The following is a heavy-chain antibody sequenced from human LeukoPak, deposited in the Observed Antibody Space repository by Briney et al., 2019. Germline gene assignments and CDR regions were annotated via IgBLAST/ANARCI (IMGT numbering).Heavy chain of an antibody. V-gene: IGHV3-30-3*01. J-gene: IGHJ4*02. D-gene: IGHD6-13*01. Sequence: SGGSLRLSCAASGFTFSSYAMHWVRQAPGKGLEWVAVILYGGSNEYYADSVKGRFTISRDNAKNSLYLQMNSLRVEDTAVYYCARVGQLAAAGTVDYWGQGTLVTVSS. CDR1: GFTFSSYA. CDR3: ARVGQLAAAGTVDY. CDR2: ILYGGSNE.